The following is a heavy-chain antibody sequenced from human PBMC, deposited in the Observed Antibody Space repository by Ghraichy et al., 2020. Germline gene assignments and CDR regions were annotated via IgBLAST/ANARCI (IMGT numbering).Heavy chain of an antibody. Sequence: SETLSLTCTVSGGSISSYYWSWIRQPPGKGLEWIGYIYYSGSTNYNPSLKSRVTISVDTSKNQFSLKLSSVTAADTAVYYCAREMGTTVTTGYYYYGMDVWGQGTTVTVSS. V-gene: IGHV4-59*08. D-gene: IGHD4-17*01. CDR3: AREMGTTVTTGYYYYGMDV. J-gene: IGHJ6*02. CDR2: IYYSGST. CDR1: GGSISSYY.